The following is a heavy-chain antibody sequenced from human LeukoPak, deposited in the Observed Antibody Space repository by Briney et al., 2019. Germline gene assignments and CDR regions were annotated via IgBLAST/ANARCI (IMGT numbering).Heavy chain of an antibody. CDR1: GGSLSGRY. CDR2: ISRRGNT. Sequence: SETLSLTCAVYGGSLSGRYWSWFRQPPGKGLEWIGQISRRGNTNYTPSLKGRVTISVDTSKNQLSLKLGTVTAADTALYYCARHGEYYFDYWGQGTLVTVSS. D-gene: IGHD3-10*01. CDR3: ARHGEYYFDY. J-gene: IGHJ4*02. V-gene: IGHV4-34*01.